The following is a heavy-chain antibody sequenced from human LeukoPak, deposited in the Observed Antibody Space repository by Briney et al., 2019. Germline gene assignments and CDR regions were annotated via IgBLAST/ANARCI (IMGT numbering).Heavy chain of an antibody. V-gene: IGHV6-1*01. J-gene: IGHJ4*02. CDR1: GDSVSSKSAA. CDR3: ARDSFSYSSSSSAFDD. D-gene: IGHD6-6*01. Sequence: QTLSLTCAISGDSVSSKSAAWNWIRQSPSRGLEWLGRTYYRSKWYNDYAVSVKNRISINPDTSKNQFSLQLNSVTPEDTAVYYCARDSFSYSSSSSAFDDWGQGSLVTVSS. CDR2: TYYRSKWYN.